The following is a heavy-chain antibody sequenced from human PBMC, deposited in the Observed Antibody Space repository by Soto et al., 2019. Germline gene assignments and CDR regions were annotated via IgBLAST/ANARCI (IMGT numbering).Heavy chain of an antibody. D-gene: IGHD3-3*01. J-gene: IGHJ5*02. Sequence: SETLSLTCTVSGGSISSGDYYWSWIRQPPGKGLEWIGYIYYSGSTYYNPSLKSRVTISVDTSKNQFSPKLSSVTAADTAVYYCAREYYDFWSGATSNWFDPWGQGTLVTV. V-gene: IGHV4-30-4*01. CDR3: AREYYDFWSGATSNWFDP. CDR1: GGSISSGDYY. CDR2: IYYSGST.